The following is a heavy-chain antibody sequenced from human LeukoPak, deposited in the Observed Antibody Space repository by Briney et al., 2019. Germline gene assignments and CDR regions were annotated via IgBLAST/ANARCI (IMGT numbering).Heavy chain of an antibody. Sequence: SETLSLTCTVSGGSISGYYWSWIRRPPGKGLEWFGYIYYSGSTNYNPSLKSRVTISVDTSKNQFSLKLSSVTAADTAVYYCARDHHYGGNPWYFDYWGQGILVTVSS. CDR1: GGSISGYY. J-gene: IGHJ4*02. CDR3: ARDHHYGGNPWYFDY. D-gene: IGHD4-23*01. CDR2: IYYSGST. V-gene: IGHV4-59*01.